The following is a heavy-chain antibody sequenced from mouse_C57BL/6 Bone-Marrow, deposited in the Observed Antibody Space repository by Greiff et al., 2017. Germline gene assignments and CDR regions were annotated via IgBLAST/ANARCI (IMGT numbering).Heavy chain of an antibody. D-gene: IGHD1-1*01. V-gene: IGHV1-5*01. CDR2: IYPGNSDT. Sequence: VQLQQSGTVLARPGASVKMSCKTSGYTFTSYWMHWVKQRPGQGLEWIGAIYPGNSDTSYNQKFKGKAKLTAVTSASTAYMELSSLTNEDSAVYYCTRPLITTVVATSDVWGTGTTVTVSS. CDR3: TRPLITTVVATSDV. CDR1: GYTFTSYW. J-gene: IGHJ1*03.